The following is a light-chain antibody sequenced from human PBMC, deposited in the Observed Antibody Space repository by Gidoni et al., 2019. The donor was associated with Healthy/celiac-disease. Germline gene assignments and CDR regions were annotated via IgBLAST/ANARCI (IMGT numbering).Light chain of an antibody. Sequence: EIVMTQSPATLSVSPGERATLSCRASQSVSSNLAWYQQKPGQAPRLIYGASIRATGIPARFSGSGSGTEFTLTISSLQSEDFAVYYCQQYNNWPLCSFGQGTKLEIK. V-gene: IGKV3D-15*01. CDR1: QSVSSN. J-gene: IGKJ2*04. CDR2: GAS. CDR3: QQYNNWPLCS.